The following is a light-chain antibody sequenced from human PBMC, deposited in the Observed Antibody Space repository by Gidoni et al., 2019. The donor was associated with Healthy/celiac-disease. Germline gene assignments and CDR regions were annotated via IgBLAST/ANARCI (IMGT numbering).Light chain of an antibody. CDR1: QSIRSW. V-gene: IGKV1-5*01. CDR3: QQYNSYSGT. CDR2: DAS. Sequence: DIQMPQSPSTLSASVGDRVTITFRASQSIRSWLAWYQQKPGKAPKLLIYDASSLESGVPSRCSGSGSGTECTLTISSLQPDDFATYYCQQYNSYSGTFGQGTKVEIK. J-gene: IGKJ1*01.